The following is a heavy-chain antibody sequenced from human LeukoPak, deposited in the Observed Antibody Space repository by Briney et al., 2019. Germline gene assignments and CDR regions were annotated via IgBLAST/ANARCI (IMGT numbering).Heavy chain of an antibody. V-gene: IGHV3-7*01. CDR1: GFIFSSYW. CDR2: VKQDGSET. D-gene: IGHD3-10*01. J-gene: IGHJ4*02. Sequence: GGPLRLSCAASGFIFSSYWMTWVRQAPGKGLEWVANVKQDGSETYYMDSLRGRFTISRDNAKNSLYLQMNSLRAKDTAVYYCARDLRFRDDYWGQGTLVTVSS. CDR3: ARDLRFRDDY.